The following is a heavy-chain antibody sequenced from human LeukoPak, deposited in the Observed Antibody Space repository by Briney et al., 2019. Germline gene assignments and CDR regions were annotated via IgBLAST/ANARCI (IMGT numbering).Heavy chain of an antibody. CDR2: IYYSGST. CDR1: GGSISSYY. V-gene: IGHV4-59*08. J-gene: IGHJ4*02. Sequence: PSETLSLTCTVSGGSISSYYWSWIRQPPGKGLEWIGYIYYSGSTNYNPSLKSRVTISVDTSKNQFSLKLSSVTAADTAVYYCARQYNGYNRNELDYWGQGTLVTVSS. CDR3: ARQYNGYNRNELDY. D-gene: IGHD1-1*01.